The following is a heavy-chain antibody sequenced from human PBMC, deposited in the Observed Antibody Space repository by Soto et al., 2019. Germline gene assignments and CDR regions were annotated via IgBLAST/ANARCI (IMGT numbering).Heavy chain of an antibody. CDR1: GLSFSNAW. D-gene: IGHD6-19*01. J-gene: IGHJ4*02. V-gene: IGHV3-15*07. CDR2: IKSKTDGGTT. CDR3: TIAPQWLVRKFDY. Sequence: EVQLVESGGGLVEPGGSLRLACAASGLSFSNAWMNRVRQAPGKGLEWVGRIKSKTDGGTTDYAEPVKGRFTISRDDSKNTLFLQMDSLKTEDTAVYYCTIAPQWLVRKFDYWGQGTLVTVSS.